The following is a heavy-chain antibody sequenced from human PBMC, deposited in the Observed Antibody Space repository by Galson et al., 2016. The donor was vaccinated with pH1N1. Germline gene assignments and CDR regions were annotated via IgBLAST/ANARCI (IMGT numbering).Heavy chain of an antibody. J-gene: IGHJ4*02. CDR1: RFSFSDYW. V-gene: IGHV3-7*01. D-gene: IGHD6-13*01. CDR2: INQDGSQK. CDR3: ARAIGASGAF. Sequence: SLRLSYAGSRFSFSDYWMHWVRQAPGKGLEWVANINQDGSQKYYVDSVRGRLTISRDNAKNSLYLQMNSLRAEDTAVYYCARAIGASGAFWGQGTLVTVSS.